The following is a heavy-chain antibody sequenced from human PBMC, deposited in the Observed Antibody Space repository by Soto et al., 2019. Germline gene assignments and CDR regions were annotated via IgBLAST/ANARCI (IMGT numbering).Heavy chain of an antibody. V-gene: IGHV3-21*01. CDR2: ISSSSSYI. D-gene: IGHD5-18*01. CDR1: GFTFSSYS. CDR3: ARDSDTAMDSYYYGMDV. J-gene: IGHJ6*02. Sequence: GGSLRLSCAASGFTFSSYSMNWVRQAPGKGLEWVSSISSSSSYIYYADSVKGRFTISRDNAKNSLYLQMNSLRAEDTAVYYCARDSDTAMDSYYYGMDVWGQGTTVTVSS.